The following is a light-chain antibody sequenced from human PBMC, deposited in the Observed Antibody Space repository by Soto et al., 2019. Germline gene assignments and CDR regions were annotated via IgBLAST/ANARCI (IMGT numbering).Light chain of an antibody. CDR2: KAS. Sequence: DIQMTQSPSTLSASVGDRVTITCRDSQSIKNWLAWYQQKPGEAPKLLIYKASTLESGVPSRFSGSGSGTEFTLTISCLQPDDVATYYCQQYNSYSQFTFGPGTKVDIK. CDR3: QQYNSYSQFT. CDR1: QSIKNW. V-gene: IGKV1-5*03. J-gene: IGKJ3*01.